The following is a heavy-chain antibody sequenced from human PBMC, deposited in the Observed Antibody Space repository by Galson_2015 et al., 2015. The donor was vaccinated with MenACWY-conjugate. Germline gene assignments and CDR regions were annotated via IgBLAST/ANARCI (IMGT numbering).Heavy chain of an antibody. CDR2: ISNSGSST. J-gene: IGHJ4*02. Sequence: SLRLSCAASGFTFTTYAMSWVRQAPGKGLEWVSAISNSGSSTYYADSVKGRFAISRDNSKNTLYLQMTSLRVEDTAVYYCAKDRHPDGVWNFDYWGQGILVTVSS. V-gene: IGHV3-23*01. CDR1: GFTFTTYA. CDR3: AKDRHPDGVWNFDY. D-gene: IGHD4-17*01.